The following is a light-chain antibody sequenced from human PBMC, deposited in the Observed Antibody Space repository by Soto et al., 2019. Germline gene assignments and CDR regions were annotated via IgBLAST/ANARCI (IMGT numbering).Light chain of an antibody. V-gene: IGLV2-23*01. J-gene: IGLJ2*01. CDR3: CSYAGSSTPVV. CDR1: SSDVGSYNL. Sequence: QSALTQPASVSGSPGQSITISCTGTSSDVGSYNLVSWYQQHPGKAPQLMIYEGSKRPSGVSNRFSGSKSGNTASLTISGLQAEDEADYYCCSYAGSSTPVVFGGGTKLTVL. CDR2: EGS.